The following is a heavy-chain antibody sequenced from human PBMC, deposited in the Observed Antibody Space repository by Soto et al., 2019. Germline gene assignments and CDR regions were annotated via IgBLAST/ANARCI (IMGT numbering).Heavy chain of an antibody. CDR2: MNPNSGNT. Sequence: QVQLVQSGAEVKKPGASVKVSCNASGYTFTSYDINWVRQATGQGLEWMGWMNPNSGNTGYAQKFPGRVPMTRNTSRSTAYMELSSMRSEDTAVYYCAFVVPAADFDYWGQGTLVPVSS. V-gene: IGHV1-8*01. CDR1: GYTFTSYD. CDR3: AFVVPAADFDY. J-gene: IGHJ4*02. D-gene: IGHD2-2*01.